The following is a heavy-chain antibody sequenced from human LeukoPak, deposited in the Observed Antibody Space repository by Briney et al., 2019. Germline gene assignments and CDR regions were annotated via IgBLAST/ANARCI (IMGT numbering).Heavy chain of an antibody. CDR3: ARDRDSSGYYYVINDY. V-gene: IGHV1-2*02. CDR1: GYTFTGYY. D-gene: IGHD3-22*01. CDR2: INPNSGGT. J-gene: IGHJ4*02. Sequence: GASVKVSCKASGYTFTGYYMHWVRQAPGQGLEWMGWINPNSGGTNYAQKLQGRVTMTTDTSTSTAYMELRSLRSDDTAVYYCARDRDSSGYYYVINDYWGQGTLVTVSS.